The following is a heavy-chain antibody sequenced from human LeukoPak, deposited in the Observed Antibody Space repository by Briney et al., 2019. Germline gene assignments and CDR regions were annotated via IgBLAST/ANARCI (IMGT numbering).Heavy chain of an antibody. CDR2: IIPIFGTA. V-gene: IGHV1-69*05. CDR1: GGTFSSYA. CDR3: ARAPCSGGSCYSNGAYNWFDP. J-gene: IGHJ5*02. Sequence: GASVRVSCKASGGTFSSYAISWVRQAPGQGLEWMGRIIPIFGTANYAQKFQGRVTITTDESTSTAYMELSSLRSEDTAVYYCARAPCSGGSCYSNGAYNWFDPWGQGTLVTVSS. D-gene: IGHD2-15*01.